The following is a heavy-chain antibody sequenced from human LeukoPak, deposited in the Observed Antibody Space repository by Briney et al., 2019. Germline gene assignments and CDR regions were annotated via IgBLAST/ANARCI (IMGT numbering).Heavy chain of an antibody. CDR1: GGSISTYY. CDR3: ARAGYCSATSCQWVPLV. V-gene: IGHV4-59*01. J-gene: IGHJ6*02. Sequence: SETLSLTCTVSGGSISTYYWVWIRQSPGKELEWIGYVSYSGNTNYNPSLKSRVTISVDTSKNQLSLKLSSMTAADTAVYYCARAGYCSATSCQWVPLVWGQGITVTVSS. D-gene: IGHD6-19*01. CDR2: VSYSGNT.